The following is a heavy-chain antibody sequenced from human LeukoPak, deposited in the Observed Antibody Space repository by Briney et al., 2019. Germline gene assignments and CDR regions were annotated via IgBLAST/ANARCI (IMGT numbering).Heavy chain of an antibody. D-gene: IGHD4-11*01. CDR3: ASNYGG. V-gene: IGHV3-7*03. CDR2: IKQDGREI. Sequence: GGSLRLSCAASGFTFSSCWMSWVRQAPGKGLEWVANIKQDGREIYYVDSVKGRFTISRDNTKNSLYLQMNSLRAEDTAVYYCASNYGGWGQGTLVTVSS. CDR1: GFTFSSCW. J-gene: IGHJ4*02.